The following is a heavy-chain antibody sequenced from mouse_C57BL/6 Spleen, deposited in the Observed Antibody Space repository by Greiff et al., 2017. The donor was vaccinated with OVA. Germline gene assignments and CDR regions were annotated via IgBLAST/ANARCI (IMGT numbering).Heavy chain of an antibody. V-gene: IGHV1-15*01. Sequence: LVESGAELVRPGASVTLSCKASGYTFTDYEMHWVKQTPVHGLEWIGAIDPETGGTAYNQKFKGKAILTADKSSSTAYMERRSLTSEDSAVYYGTRSRSLFAYWGQGTLVTVSA. CDR3: TRSRSLFAY. J-gene: IGHJ3*01. CDR2: IDPETGGT. CDR1: GYTFTDYE.